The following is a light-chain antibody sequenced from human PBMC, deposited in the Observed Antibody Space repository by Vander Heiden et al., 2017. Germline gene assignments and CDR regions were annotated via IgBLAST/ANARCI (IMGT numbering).Light chain of an antibody. Sequence: QSALTQPASVSGSPGQSITISCTGTSSDVGGYNYVSWYQQHPGKAPKLMIYEVSNRPSGVSNRISGLQAEDEADYYCGSYTSSSTPVVFGGGTKLTVL. V-gene: IGLV2-14*01. CDR1: SSDVGGYNY. CDR3: GSYTSSSTPVV. CDR2: EVS. J-gene: IGLJ2*01.